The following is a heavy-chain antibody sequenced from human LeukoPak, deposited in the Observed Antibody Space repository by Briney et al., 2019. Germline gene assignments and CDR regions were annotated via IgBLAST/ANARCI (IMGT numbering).Heavy chain of an antibody. CDR3: ARDDIVATITLD. D-gene: IGHD5-12*01. V-gene: IGHV1-2*02. J-gene: IGHJ4*02. CDR2: INPNSGGK. Sequence: GASVKVSGKASGYTFTGYYMHWVRQAPGQGLKWMGWINPNSGGKNYAQKFQGRVTMTRDTSISTAYMELSRLRSDDTAVYYCARDDIVATITLDWGQGTLVTVSS. CDR1: GYTFTGYY.